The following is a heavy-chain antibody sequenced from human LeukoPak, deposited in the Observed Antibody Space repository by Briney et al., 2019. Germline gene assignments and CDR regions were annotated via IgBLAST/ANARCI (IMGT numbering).Heavy chain of an antibody. CDR1: GFTFSSYA. D-gene: IGHD3-10*01. CDR3: AKFFSSSGSYPPYYYYMDV. CDR2: ISGSGGST. V-gene: IGHV3-23*01. J-gene: IGHJ6*03. Sequence: PGGSLRLSCAASGFTFSSYAMSWVRQAPGKGLEWVSAISGSGGSTYYADSVKGRFTISRDNSKNTLYLQMNSLRAEDTAVYYCAKFFSSSGSYPPYYYYMDVWGKGTTVTVSS.